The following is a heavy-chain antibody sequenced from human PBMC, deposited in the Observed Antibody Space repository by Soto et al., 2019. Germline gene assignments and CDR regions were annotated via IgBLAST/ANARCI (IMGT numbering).Heavy chain of an antibody. CDR3: ARDRSPHYYDSSGYSSNFDY. D-gene: IGHD3-22*01. J-gene: IGHJ4*02. CDR2: IIPIFGTA. Sequence: GASVKVSCKASGGTFSSYAIRWVRQAPGQGLEWMGGIIPIFGTANYAQKFQGRVTITADESTSTAYMELSSLRSEDTAVYYCARDRSPHYYDSSGYSSNFDYWGQGTMVTVYS. V-gene: IGHV1-69*13. CDR1: GGTFSSYA.